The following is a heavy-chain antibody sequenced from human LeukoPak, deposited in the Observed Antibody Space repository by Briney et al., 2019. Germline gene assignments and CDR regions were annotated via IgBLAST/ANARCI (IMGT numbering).Heavy chain of an antibody. J-gene: IGHJ3*02. D-gene: IGHD3-22*01. CDR2: IYPGDSDT. CDR1: GYSFTSYW. Sequence: GGSLRLSCKGSGYSFTSYWIGWVRQMPGKGLEWMGIIYPGDSDTRYSPSFQGQVTISADKSISTAYLQWSSLKASDTAMYYCARHATRSGYYPDAFDIWGQGTMVTVSP. CDR3: ARHATRSGYYPDAFDI. V-gene: IGHV5-51*01.